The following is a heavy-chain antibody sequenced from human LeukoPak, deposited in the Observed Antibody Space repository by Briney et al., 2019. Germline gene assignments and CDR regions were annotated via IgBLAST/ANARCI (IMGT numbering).Heavy chain of an antibody. J-gene: IGHJ5*02. D-gene: IGHD3-10*01. CDR3: ARDKDIYYGSGRFDP. CDR2: IYDNRIS. Sequence: SETLSPTCTVSGDSVSSDSYTWTWIRQPPGKGLEWIGHIYDNRISNYNPSLKSRVMISADTSKNQFSLKLRSVTAADTAVYYCARDKDIYYGSGRFDPWGQGTLVTVSS. CDR1: GDSVSSDSYT. V-gene: IGHV4-61*01.